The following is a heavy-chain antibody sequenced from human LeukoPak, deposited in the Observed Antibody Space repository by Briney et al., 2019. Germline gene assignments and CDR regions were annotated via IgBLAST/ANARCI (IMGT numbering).Heavy chain of an antibody. D-gene: IGHD5-18*01. V-gene: IGHV4-4*02. J-gene: IGHJ4*02. CDR2: IYHSGST. CDR1: GGSISSSNW. CDR3: ARYSYGLFDY. Sequence: SETLSLTCAVSGGSISSSNWWSWVRQPPGKGLEWIGEIYHSGSTNYNPSLKSRVTISVDESKNQFSLKLSSVTAADTAVYYCARYSYGLFDYWGQGTLVTVSS.